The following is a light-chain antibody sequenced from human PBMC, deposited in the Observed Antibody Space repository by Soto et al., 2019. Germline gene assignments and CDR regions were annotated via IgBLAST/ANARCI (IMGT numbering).Light chain of an antibody. CDR2: TAS. CDR1: QGIGYN. Sequence: DIQMTQSPTSLSSSVGDRVTITCRASQGIGYNLAWYQQKPGKVPKVLIYTASTLHSGVPYRFSGSGSGTEFTLTINSLQPEDVATYFCQKYDSVPWSFGQGTRVEI. CDR3: QKYDSVPWS. J-gene: IGKJ1*01. V-gene: IGKV1-27*01.